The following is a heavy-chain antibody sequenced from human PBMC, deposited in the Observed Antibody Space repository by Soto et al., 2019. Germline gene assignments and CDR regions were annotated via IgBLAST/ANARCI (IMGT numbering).Heavy chain of an antibody. D-gene: IGHD6-6*01. Sequence: HPGGSLRLSCAASGFTFSSYAMHWVRQAPGKGLEYVSAISSNGGSTYYANSVKGRFTISRDNSKNTLYLQMGSLRAEDMAVYYCARGYSSSSYYFEYWGQGTLVTVSS. CDR3: ARGYSSSSYYFEY. J-gene: IGHJ4*02. CDR1: GFTFSSYA. CDR2: ISSNGGST. V-gene: IGHV3-64*01.